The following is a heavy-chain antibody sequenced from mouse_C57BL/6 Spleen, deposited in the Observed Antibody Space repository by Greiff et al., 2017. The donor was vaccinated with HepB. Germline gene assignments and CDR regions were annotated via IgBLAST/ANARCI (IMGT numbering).Heavy chain of an antibody. D-gene: IGHD2-2*01. V-gene: IGHV1-64*01. CDR2: IHPNSGST. CDR3: SSDMVPTAMDY. CDR1: GYTFTSYW. Sequence: QVQLQQPGAELVKPGASVKLSCKASGYTFTSYWMHWVKQRPGQGLEWIGMIHPNSGSTNYNEKFKSKATLTVDKSSSTAYMQLSSLTSEDSAVYYCSSDMVPTAMDYWGQGTSVTVSS. J-gene: IGHJ4*01.